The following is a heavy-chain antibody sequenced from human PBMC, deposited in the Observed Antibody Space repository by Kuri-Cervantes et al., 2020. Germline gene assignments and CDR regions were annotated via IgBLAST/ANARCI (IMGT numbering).Heavy chain of an antibody. CDR2: INSDGSST. V-gene: IGHV3-74*01. CDR1: GFTFSSYW. D-gene: IGHD6-6*01. CDR3: AGDPFAIAAWGDYYYGTDV. J-gene: IGHJ6*02. Sequence: GESLKISCAASGFTFSSYWMHWVRQAPGKGLVWVSRINSDGSSTSYADSVKGRFTISRDNAKNTLYLQMNSLRAEDTAVYYCAGDPFAIAAWGDYYYGTDVWGQGTTVTVSS.